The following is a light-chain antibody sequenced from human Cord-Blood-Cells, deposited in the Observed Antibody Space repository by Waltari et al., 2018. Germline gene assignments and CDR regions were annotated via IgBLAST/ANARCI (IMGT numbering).Light chain of an antibody. CDR2: EVS. V-gene: IGLV2-14*01. J-gene: IGLJ3*02. CDR3: SSYTSSSTLWV. Sequence: QSALTQPASVSGSPGQSITISCTGTSSDVGVYNDVSWYQQHPGKAPKLMIYEVSNRPSGVSNRFSGSKSGNTASLTISGLQAEDEADYYCSSYTSSSTLWVFGGGTKLTVL. CDR1: SSDVGVYND.